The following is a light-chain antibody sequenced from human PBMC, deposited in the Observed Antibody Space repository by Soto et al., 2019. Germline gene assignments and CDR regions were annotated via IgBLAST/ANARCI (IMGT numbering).Light chain of an antibody. J-gene: IGKJ4*01. Sequence: AIQMTQSPSSLSASVGDRVTITCRASQGIGNDLGWYQQKPGEAPKLLIFGASNLQSGIPSRFGGSGSDTDFTLTISSLQPEDFATYYCLQDYNYPLTFGGGSKVEIK. CDR1: QGIGND. V-gene: IGKV1-6*01. CDR2: GAS. CDR3: LQDYNYPLT.